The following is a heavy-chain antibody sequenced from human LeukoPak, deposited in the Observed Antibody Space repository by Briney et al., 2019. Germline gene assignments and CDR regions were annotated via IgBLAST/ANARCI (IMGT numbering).Heavy chain of an antibody. V-gene: IGHV4-34*01. CDR2: INHGGST. CDR3: ARFRGDYGDIHDAFDI. D-gene: IGHD4-17*01. Sequence: SETLSLTCAVYGGSFSGDFWSWIRQSPGKGLEWIGEINHGGSTTYNPSLKSRVTTSVDTSKNQFSLKLTSVTAADTALYYCARFRGDYGDIHDAFDIWGQGTMVTVSS. J-gene: IGHJ3*02. CDR1: GGSFSGDF.